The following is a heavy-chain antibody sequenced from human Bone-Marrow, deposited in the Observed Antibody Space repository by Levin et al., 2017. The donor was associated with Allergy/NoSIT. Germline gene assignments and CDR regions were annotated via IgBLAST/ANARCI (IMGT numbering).Heavy chain of an antibody. CDR3: AAGSDIDY. D-gene: IGHD3-10*01. CDR2: INSDGSRT. J-gene: IGHJ4*02. Sequence: GGSLRLSCAASGFTFSSYWMHWVRQAPGKGLVWVSHINSDGSRTNYADSVKGRFTVSRDNAKNTLYRQMTSLRADSTAVYYCAAGSDIDYWGQGALVTVSS. CDR1: GFTFSSYW. V-gene: IGHV3-74*01.